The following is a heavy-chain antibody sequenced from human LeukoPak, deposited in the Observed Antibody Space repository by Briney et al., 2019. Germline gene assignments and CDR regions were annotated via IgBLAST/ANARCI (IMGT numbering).Heavy chain of an antibody. CDR3: ARDPSSSATSDF. CDR1: GGSIISNKW. J-gene: IGHJ4*02. D-gene: IGHD5-24*01. V-gene: IGHV4-4*02. Sequence: EASGTLSLTCAVSGGSIISNKWWSWVRQPPGKGLEWIGEIYHSGSTNYNPSLKSRVTISVDKSKNQFSLKLSSVTAADTAVYYCARDPSSSATSDFWGQGTLVTVSS. CDR2: IYHSGST.